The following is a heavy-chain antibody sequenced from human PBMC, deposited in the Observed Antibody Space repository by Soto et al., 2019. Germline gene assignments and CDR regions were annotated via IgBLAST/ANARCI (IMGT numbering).Heavy chain of an antibody. CDR3: ARDTETLGPRANDALDI. V-gene: IGHV1-3*01. Sequence: QAQLVQSGAEMKKPGASVKVSCKATGYTFSAYTMNWVRQAPGQSLEWMGWINAGSGNTTYSQNFKGIVSITRDTSASTVYMKLTVLTSEDTAVYYCARDTETLGPRANDALDIWGQGTMVTVSS. J-gene: IGHJ3*02. CDR1: GYTFSAYT. D-gene: IGHD3-3*02. CDR2: INAGSGNT.